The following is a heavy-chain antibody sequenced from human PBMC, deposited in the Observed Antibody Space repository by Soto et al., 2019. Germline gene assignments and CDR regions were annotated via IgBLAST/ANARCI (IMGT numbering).Heavy chain of an antibody. CDR1: GGSFSGYY. CDR2: INHSGST. J-gene: IGHJ5*02. D-gene: IGHD6-19*01. Sequence: SETLSLTCAVYGGSFSGYYWSWIRQPPGKGLEWIGEINHSGSTNYNPSLKSRVTISVDTSKNQFSLKLSSVTAADTAVYYCARAKGYSSGWYSGNWFDPWGQGTLVAASS. V-gene: IGHV4-34*01. CDR3: ARAKGYSSGWYSGNWFDP.